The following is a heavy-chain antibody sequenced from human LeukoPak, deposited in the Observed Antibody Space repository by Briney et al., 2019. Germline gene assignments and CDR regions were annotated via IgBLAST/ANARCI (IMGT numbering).Heavy chain of an antibody. CDR1: GFTFSSYA. D-gene: IGHD3-10*01. CDR2: ISYDGSNK. J-gene: IGHJ3*02. Sequence: TGGSLRLSCAASGFTFSSYAMHWVRQAPGKGLEWVAVISYDGSNKYYADSVKGRFTISRDNSKNTLYLQMNSLRAEDTAVYYCAKVLIWTYGSGNYYKGAFDIWGQGTMVTVFS. CDR3: AKVLIWTYGSGNYYKGAFDI. V-gene: IGHV3-30*04.